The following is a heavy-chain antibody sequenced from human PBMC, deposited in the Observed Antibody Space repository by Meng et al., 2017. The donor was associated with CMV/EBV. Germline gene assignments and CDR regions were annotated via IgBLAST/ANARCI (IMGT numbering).Heavy chain of an antibody. V-gene: IGHV3-48*04. CDR3: ARDFSGYDFNY. CDR1: GFTFSSYS. CDR2: ISSSSSTI. J-gene: IGHJ4*02. Sequence: GGSLRLSCAASGFTFSSYSMNWVRQAPGKGLEWVSYISSSSSTIYYADSVKGRFTISRDNAKNSLYLQMNSPRAEDTAVYYCARDFSGYDFNYWGQGTLVTVSS. D-gene: IGHD5-12*01.